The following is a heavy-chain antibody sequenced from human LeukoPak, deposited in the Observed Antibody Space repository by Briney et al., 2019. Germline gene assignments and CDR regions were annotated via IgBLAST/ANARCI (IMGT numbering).Heavy chain of an antibody. CDR2: ISSNGSTI. D-gene: IGHD1-26*01. V-gene: IGHV3-11*01. J-gene: IGHJ4*02. CDR1: GFTFSDYY. CDR3: ARDRKWELPLDY. Sequence: GGSLRLSCAASGFTFSDYYMSWIRQAPGKGLEWVSYISSNGSTIYYADSVKGRFTISRDNAKNSLYLQMNSLRAEDTAVYYCARDRKWELPLDYWGQGTLVTVSS.